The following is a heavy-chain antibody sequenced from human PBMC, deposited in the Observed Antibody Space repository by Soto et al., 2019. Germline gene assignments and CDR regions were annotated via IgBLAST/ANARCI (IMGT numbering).Heavy chain of an antibody. J-gene: IGHJ4*02. Sequence: SETLSLTCTVSGGSISTSVHYWAWIRQPPGKGLEWMGTIYNNGDTYYNSSLKGQITMFVDTSKNVFSLRLTSVTALDTAVYYCVRLQRPGTFDYWGLGTLVTVSS. V-gene: IGHV4-39*01. CDR3: VRLQRPGTFDY. CDR1: GGSISTSVHY. CDR2: IYNNGDT. D-gene: IGHD1-1*01.